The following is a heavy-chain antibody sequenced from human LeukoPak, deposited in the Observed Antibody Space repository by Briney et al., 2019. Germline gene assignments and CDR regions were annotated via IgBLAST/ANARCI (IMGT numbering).Heavy chain of an antibody. CDR1: GGSISSYF. D-gene: IGHD1-14*01. V-gene: IGHV4-59*01. Sequence: SETLSLTCTVSGGSISSYFWSWIRQPPGKGLQWIGYIYYSGSTIYNPSLKSRVTISVDTSKNQFSLKLSSVTAADTAVYYCARASEDYYYHYMDVWGKGTTVTISS. CDR2: IYYSGST. J-gene: IGHJ6*03. CDR3: ARASEDYYYHYMDV.